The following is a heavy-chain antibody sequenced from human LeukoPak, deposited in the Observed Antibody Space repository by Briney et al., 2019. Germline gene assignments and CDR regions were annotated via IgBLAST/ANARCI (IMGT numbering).Heavy chain of an antibody. D-gene: IGHD1-26*01. J-gene: IGHJ4*02. Sequence: PGGSLRLSCAASGFTFSSYGMHWVRQAPGKGLEWVSFIRYDGSDKHYADSVKGRFTVSRDNSKNTLYLQMNSLRAEDTAVYYCAKDLSGSCTDFDSWGQGTLVTVSS. V-gene: IGHV3-30*02. CDR2: IRYDGSDK. CDR1: GFTFSSYG. CDR3: AKDLSGSCTDFDS.